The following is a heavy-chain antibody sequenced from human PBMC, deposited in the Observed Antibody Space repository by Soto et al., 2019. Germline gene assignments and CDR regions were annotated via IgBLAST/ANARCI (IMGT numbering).Heavy chain of an antibody. CDR1: GYTFTSYG. Sequence: QVQLVQSGAEVKKPGASVKVSCKASGYTFTSYGISWVRQAPGQGLEWMGWISAYNGNTNYAQKLQGRVTMTTDTSTSTAYMELRSLRSGDTAVYYCARDWGIVVVPAATPINWFDPWGQGTLVTVSS. J-gene: IGHJ5*02. V-gene: IGHV1-18*04. CDR2: ISAYNGNT. D-gene: IGHD2-2*01. CDR3: ARDWGIVVVPAATPINWFDP.